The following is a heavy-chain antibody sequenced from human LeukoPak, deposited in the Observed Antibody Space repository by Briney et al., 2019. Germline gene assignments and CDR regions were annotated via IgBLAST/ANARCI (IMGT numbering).Heavy chain of an antibody. CDR2: IYTSGST. D-gene: IGHD6-6*01. V-gene: IGHV4-4*09. CDR1: GGSISSYY. CDR3: ARREYSSSSYWFDP. J-gene: IGHJ5*02. Sequence: SETLSLTCTVSGGSISSYYWSWIRQPPGKGLEWIVYIYTSGSTNYNPSLKSRVTISVDTSKNQFSLKLSSVTAADTAVYYCARREYSSSSYWFDPWGQGTLVTVSS.